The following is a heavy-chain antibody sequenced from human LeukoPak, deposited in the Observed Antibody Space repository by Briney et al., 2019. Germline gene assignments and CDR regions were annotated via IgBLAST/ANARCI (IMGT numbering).Heavy chain of an antibody. V-gene: IGHV3-74*01. D-gene: IGHD1-26*01. CDR2: INGDGSST. J-gene: IGHJ3*02. CDR3: ARGGTDDDFDI. CDR1: GFTFSSYW. Sequence: GGSLRLSCAASGFTFSSYWMHWVRQAPGKGLVWVSRINGDGSSTTYADSVKGLFTISRDNAKNTLYMQMNSLRAEDTAVYYCARGGTDDDFDIWGQGTMVTVSS.